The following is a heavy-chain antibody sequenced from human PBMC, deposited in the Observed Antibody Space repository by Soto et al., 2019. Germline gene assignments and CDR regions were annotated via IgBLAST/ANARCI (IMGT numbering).Heavy chain of an antibody. Sequence: PGGSLRLSCTASGFTFNTYAINWVRQAPGKGLEWVSTISGSGGSTYYADSVKGRFTISRDNSKNTLYLQMNSLRAEDTAIYYCAKDRRYCSGGSCYLPHDFDYWGQGTLVTVSS. J-gene: IGHJ4*02. D-gene: IGHD2-15*01. CDR3: AKDRRYCSGGSCYLPHDFDY. V-gene: IGHV3-23*01. CDR1: GFTFNTYA. CDR2: ISGSGGST.